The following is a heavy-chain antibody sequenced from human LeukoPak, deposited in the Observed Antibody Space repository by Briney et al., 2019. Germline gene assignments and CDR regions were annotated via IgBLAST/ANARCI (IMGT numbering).Heavy chain of an antibody. D-gene: IGHD1-26*01. CDR1: GYTFTSYD. Sequence: ASVKVSCKASGYTFTSYDINWVRQATGHGLEWMGWMNPNSGNTGYAQKFQGRVTITRNTSISTAYMELTSLRSEDTAVYYCARYSGGYYYFDYWGQGTLVTVSS. V-gene: IGHV1-8*03. CDR3: ARYSGGYYYFDY. J-gene: IGHJ4*02. CDR2: MNPNSGNT.